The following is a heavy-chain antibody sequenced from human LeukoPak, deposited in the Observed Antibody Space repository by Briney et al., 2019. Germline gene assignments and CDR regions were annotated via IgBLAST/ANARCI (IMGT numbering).Heavy chain of an antibody. CDR3: VEDWRDDSNCGNDCLQY. CDR2: ISVSGGGT. CDR1: GFTFSTYA. Sequence: PGGSLRLSCVASGFTFSTYAMTWVRQAPGKGLEWVSSISVSGGGTYYADSVRGRFTISRDISENILFLHMNSLRAEDTAVYYCVEDWRDDSNCGNDCLQYWGQGTLVTVSS. V-gene: IGHV3-23*01. J-gene: IGHJ4*02. D-gene: IGHD2-21*01.